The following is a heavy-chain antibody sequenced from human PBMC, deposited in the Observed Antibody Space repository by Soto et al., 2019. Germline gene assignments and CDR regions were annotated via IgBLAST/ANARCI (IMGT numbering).Heavy chain of an antibody. CDR2: ISYDGSNK. J-gene: IGHJ3*02. V-gene: IGHV3-30-3*01. D-gene: IGHD6-6*01. Sequence: GGSLRLSCAASGFTFSSYAMHWVRQAPGKGLEWVAVISYDGSNKYYADSVKGRFTISRDNSKNTLYLQMNSLRAEDTAVYYCARTIAARPGRNGAFDIWGQGTMVTVSS. CDR3: ARTIAARPGRNGAFDI. CDR1: GFTFSSYA.